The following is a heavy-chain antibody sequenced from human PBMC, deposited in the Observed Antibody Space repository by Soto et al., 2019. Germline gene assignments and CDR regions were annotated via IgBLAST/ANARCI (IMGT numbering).Heavy chain of an antibody. J-gene: IGHJ4*02. Sequence: QVQLVQSGPEVKQPGASVKVSCKASGYTFASYGVTWVRQAPGQGLEWMGWISVYNGNTNYAQKLQGRVSMTADTSTNTAYMELRSLRSDDTAVYFCARDRSSSWYGDHRGQGTLVTVSS. CDR2: ISVYNGNT. CDR1: GYTFASYG. CDR3: ARDRSSSWYGDH. D-gene: IGHD6-13*01. V-gene: IGHV1-18*01.